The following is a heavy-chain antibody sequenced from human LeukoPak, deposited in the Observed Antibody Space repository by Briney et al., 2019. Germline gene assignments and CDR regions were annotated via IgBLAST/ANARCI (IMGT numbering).Heavy chain of an antibody. CDR1: GYTFTGYY. CDR2: INPNSGGT. V-gene: IGHV1-2*02. D-gene: IGHD5-24*01. Sequence: ASVKVSCKASGYTFTGYYMHWVRQAPGQGLEWVGWINPNSGGTNYAQKFQGRVTMTRDTSISTAYMELSRLRSDDTAVYYCARIRRDGYNYGFDYWGQGTLVTVSS. J-gene: IGHJ4*02. CDR3: ARIRRDGYNYGFDY.